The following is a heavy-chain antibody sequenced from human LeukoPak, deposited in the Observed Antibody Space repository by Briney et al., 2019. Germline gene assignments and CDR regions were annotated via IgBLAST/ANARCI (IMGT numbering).Heavy chain of an antibody. J-gene: IGHJ4*02. V-gene: IGHV3-48*03. CDR1: GXTFSSYE. CDR2: ISSSGSSI. D-gene: IGHD2-2*01. CDR3: ARKYCSSTSCLFDC. Sequence: GGSLRLSCAASGXTFSSYEMNWVRQAPGKGLEWVSYISSSGSSIYYADSVKGRFTISRDNAKNSLYLQMNSLRAEDTAVYYCARKYCSSTSCLFDCWGQGTVVTVSS.